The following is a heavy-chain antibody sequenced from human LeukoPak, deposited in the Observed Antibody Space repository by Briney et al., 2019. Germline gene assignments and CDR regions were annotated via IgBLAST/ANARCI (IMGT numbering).Heavy chain of an antibody. CDR3: ARGGSGSYLYYFDY. CDR2: IIPILGIA. J-gene: IGHJ4*02. Sequence: ASVKVSCKASGGTFSSYAISWVRQAPGQGLEWMGRIIPILGIANYAQKFQGRVTISRDTSASTAYMELSSLRSEDTAVYYCARGGSGSYLYYFDYWGQGTLVTVSS. V-gene: IGHV1-69*04. D-gene: IGHD3-10*01. CDR1: GGTFSSYA.